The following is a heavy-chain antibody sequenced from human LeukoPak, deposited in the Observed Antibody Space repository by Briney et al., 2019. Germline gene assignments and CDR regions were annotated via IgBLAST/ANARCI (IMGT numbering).Heavy chain of an antibody. D-gene: IGHD3-22*01. CDR2: IYPGDSDT. J-gene: IGHJ5*02. V-gene: IGHV5-51*01. CDR3: ARNHYDSSGYYFRLGWFDP. Sequence: GESLKISCKGSGYSFTSYWIGWVRQMPGEGLEWMGIIYPGDSDTRYSPSFQGQVAISADKSISTAYLQWSSLKASDTAMYYCARNHYDSSGYYFRLGWFDPWGQGTLVTVSS. CDR1: GYSFTSYW.